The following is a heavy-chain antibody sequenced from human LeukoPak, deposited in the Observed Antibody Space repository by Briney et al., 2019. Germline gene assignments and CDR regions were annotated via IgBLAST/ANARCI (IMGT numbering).Heavy chain of an antibody. V-gene: IGHV3-21*01. CDR1: GFTFSSYS. Sequence: GGSLRLSCAASGFTFSSYSMNWVRQAPGKGLEWVSSISSSSSYIYYADSVKGRFTISRDNAKNSLYLQMYSLRAEDTAVYYCARGPGIAAAGRGAFDIWGQGTMVTVSS. CDR3: ARGPGIAAAGRGAFDI. CDR2: ISSSSSYI. D-gene: IGHD6-13*01. J-gene: IGHJ3*02.